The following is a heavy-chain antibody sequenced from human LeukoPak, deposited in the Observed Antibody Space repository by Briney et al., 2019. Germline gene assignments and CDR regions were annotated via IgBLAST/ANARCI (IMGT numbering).Heavy chain of an antibody. D-gene: IGHD2-15*01. Sequence: GGSLRLSCAASGFAFDNYAMHWVRQAPGKGLEWVSGISWNSGSTGYVASVKGRFTISRDNAKNSLYLQMDSLRAEDMALYYCAKDVSLGFCSGGSCSVHFDYWGQGTLVTVSS. CDR3: AKDVSLGFCSGGSCSVHFDY. CDR2: ISWNSGST. J-gene: IGHJ4*02. CDR1: GFAFDNYA. V-gene: IGHV3-9*03.